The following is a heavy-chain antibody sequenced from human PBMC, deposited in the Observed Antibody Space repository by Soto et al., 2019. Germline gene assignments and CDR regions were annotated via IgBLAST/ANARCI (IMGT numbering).Heavy chain of an antibody. Sequence: QITLKESGPTLLKPTQTLTLTCTFSGFSLSTSAVVVGWIRQPPGKALEWLALIYGDDDKRYSPSLKSRLTITKDTPKTQVVLTMTTMDPVDTATYFCTHSLTMVRGQVLEYFQHWCQGTLLTVPS. CDR2: IYGDDDK. CDR1: GFSLSTSAVV. V-gene: IGHV2-5*02. CDR3: THSLTMVRGQVLEYFQH. J-gene: IGHJ1*01. D-gene: IGHD3-10*01.